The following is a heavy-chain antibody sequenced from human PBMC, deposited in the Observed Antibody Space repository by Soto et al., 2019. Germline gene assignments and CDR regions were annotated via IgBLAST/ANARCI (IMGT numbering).Heavy chain of an antibody. CDR3: AGGRYYYAMDV. D-gene: IGHD3-10*01. J-gene: IGHJ6*02. Sequence: QVQLVQSGAEVKKPGASVKVSCKASGHTFIDYYLHWVRQAPGQGLEWMGWINPNSGGTNLALRFQGRVTMTRDKSVSTVYVELSGLRSDDTAVYYCAGGRYYYAMDVWGRGTTVTVSS. CDR2: INPNSGGT. CDR1: GHTFIDYY. V-gene: IGHV1-2*02.